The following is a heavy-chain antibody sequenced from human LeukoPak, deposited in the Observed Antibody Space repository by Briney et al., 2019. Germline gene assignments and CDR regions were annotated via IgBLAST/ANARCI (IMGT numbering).Heavy chain of an antibody. CDR3: AKSQYSSGWLDNYYYYGMDV. CDR2: ISYDGSNK. CDR1: GFTFSSYG. J-gene: IGHJ6*02. V-gene: IGHV3-30*18. Sequence: GRSLRLSCAASGFTFSSYGMHWVRQAPGKGLEWVAVISYDGSNKYYADSVKGRFTISRDNSKNTLYLQMNSLRAEDTAVYYCAKSQYSSGWLDNYYYYGMDVWGQGTTVTVS. D-gene: IGHD6-19*01.